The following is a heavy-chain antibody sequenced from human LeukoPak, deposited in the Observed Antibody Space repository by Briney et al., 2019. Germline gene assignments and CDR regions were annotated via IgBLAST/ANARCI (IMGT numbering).Heavy chain of an antibody. Sequence: PSETLSLTCTVSGGSISSYYWSWIRQPPGRGLEWIGYIYYSGSTNYNPSLKSRVTISVDTSKNQFSLKLSSVTAADTAVYYCGRSKYSSGWYYRFDPWGQGTLVTVSS. J-gene: IGHJ5*02. V-gene: IGHV4-59*08. CDR2: IYYSGST. D-gene: IGHD6-19*01. CDR1: GGSISSYY. CDR3: GRSKYSSGWYYRFDP.